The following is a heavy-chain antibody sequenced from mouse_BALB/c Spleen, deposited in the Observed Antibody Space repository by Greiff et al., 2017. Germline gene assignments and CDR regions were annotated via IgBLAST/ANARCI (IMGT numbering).Heavy chain of an antibody. CDR3: ASSYYRYDVYAMDY. J-gene: IGHJ4*01. D-gene: IGHD2-14*01. V-gene: IGHV1-18*01. Sequence: EVKLQESGPELVKPGASMKISCKASGYSFTGYTMNWVKQSHGKNLEWIGLINPYNGGTSYNQKFKGKATLTVDKSSSTAYMELLSLTSEDSAVYYCASSYYRYDVYAMDYWGQGTSVTVSS. CDR2: INPYNGGT. CDR1: GYSFTGYT.